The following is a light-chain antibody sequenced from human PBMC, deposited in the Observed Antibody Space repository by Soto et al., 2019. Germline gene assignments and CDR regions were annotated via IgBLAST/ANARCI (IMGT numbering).Light chain of an antibody. CDR3: QQYNSYPWT. CDR1: QSISSW. Sequence: DIQMTQSPSTLSASVGDRVTITCRASQSISSWLAWYQQKPGKAPKLRIYTASSLESGVPSRFSGSGSGTEFTLTISSLQPDDFATYYCQQYNSYPWTFGQGTKVEIK. V-gene: IGKV1-5*03. J-gene: IGKJ1*01. CDR2: TAS.